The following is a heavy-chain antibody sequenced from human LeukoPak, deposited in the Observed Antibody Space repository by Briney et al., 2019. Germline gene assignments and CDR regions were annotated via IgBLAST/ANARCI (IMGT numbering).Heavy chain of an antibody. CDR2: MSPNSGDT. V-gene: IGHV1-8*01. CDR3: VRGPPNWGFDF. J-gene: IGHJ4*02. Sequence: GASVKVSCKASGYTFTSYDINWVRHATGQGLEWMGWMSPNSGDTGYAQKFQGRVTMTRGTSISTAFMELTSLKSEDTAVYYCVRGPPNWGFDFWGQGALVTVSS. CDR1: GYTFTSYD. D-gene: IGHD7-27*01.